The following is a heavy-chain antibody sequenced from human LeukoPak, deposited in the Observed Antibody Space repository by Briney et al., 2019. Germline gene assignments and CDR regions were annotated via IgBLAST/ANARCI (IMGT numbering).Heavy chain of an antibody. CDR2: IRSDAYGGST. V-gene: IGHV3-49*04. J-gene: IGHJ4*02. CDR1: GFTLGDYA. CDR3: PREEKQSYFDTTAYWTLFDY. Sequence: PGGSLRLSCTGSGFTLGDYALSWVRQAPGKGLEWIGSIRSDAYGGSTQYAASVTGRFTISRDDSDNIVYLQMNSLQTDDTAVYYCPREEKQSYFDTTAYWTLFDYWGQGTLVTVSS. D-gene: IGHD3-22*01.